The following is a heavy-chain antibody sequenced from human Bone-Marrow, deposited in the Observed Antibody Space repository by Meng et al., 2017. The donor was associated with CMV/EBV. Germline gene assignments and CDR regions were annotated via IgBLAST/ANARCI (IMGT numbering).Heavy chain of an antibody. Sequence: GESLKISCAASGFTFSSYAMSWVRQAPGKGLEWVSAISGSGGSTYYADSVKGRFTISRDNSKNTLYLQMNSLIAEDTAVYYCAKDPPNPYCSSTSCYSGYWGQGTLVTVSS. J-gene: IGHJ4*02. CDR3: AKDPPNPYCSSTSCYSGY. CDR1: GFTFSSYA. CDR2: ISGSGGST. V-gene: IGHV3-23*01. D-gene: IGHD2-2*02.